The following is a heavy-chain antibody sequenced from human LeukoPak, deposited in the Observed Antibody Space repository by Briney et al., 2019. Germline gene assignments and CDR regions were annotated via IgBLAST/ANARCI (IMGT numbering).Heavy chain of an antibody. D-gene: IGHD3-10*01. J-gene: IGHJ3*02. CDR1: GGSISSGDYY. Sequence: ETLSLTCTVSGGSISSGDYYWSWVRQAPGKGLEWVSAISGSGGSTYYADSVKGRFTISRDNSKNTLYLQMNSLRAEDTAVYYCAKGGGPPDAFDIWGQGTMVTVSS. CDR2: ISGSGGST. V-gene: IGHV3-23*01. CDR3: AKGGGPPDAFDI.